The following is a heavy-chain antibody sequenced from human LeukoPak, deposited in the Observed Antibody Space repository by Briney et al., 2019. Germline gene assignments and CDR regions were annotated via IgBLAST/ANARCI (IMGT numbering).Heavy chain of an antibody. CDR2: IYYSGST. D-gene: IGHD3-22*01. V-gene: IGHV4-59*01. Sequence: SETLSLTCTVSGGSINNYYWSWIRQPPGKGLEWIGFIYYSGSTDYNPSLKSRVTISVDTSKNHFSLKLSSVTAADTAVYYCAXXXXXXSSGYPNWFDPWGQGTLVTVSS. CDR1: GGSINNYY. J-gene: IGHJ5*02. CDR3: AXXXXXXSSGYPNWFDP.